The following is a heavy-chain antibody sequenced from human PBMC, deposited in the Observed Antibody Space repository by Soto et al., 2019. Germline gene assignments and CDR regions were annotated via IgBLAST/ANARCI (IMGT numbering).Heavy chain of an antibody. CDR3: ARSYDSSGYYYSRNFDY. Sequence: EVQLVESGGGLVQPGGSLRLSCAASGFTFSSYWMSWVRQAPGKGLEWVANIKQDGSEKYYVDSVKGRFTISRDNAKNSLYLQMNSLRAEDTAVYYCARSYDSSGYYYSRNFDYWGQGTLVTVSS. CDR1: GFTFSSYW. CDR2: IKQDGSEK. J-gene: IGHJ4*02. D-gene: IGHD3-22*01. V-gene: IGHV3-7*01.